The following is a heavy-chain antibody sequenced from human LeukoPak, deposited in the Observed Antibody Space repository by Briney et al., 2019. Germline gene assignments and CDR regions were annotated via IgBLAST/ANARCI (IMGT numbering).Heavy chain of an antibody. J-gene: IGHJ5*02. Sequence: PSETLSLTCTVSGGSISSSSYYWGWIRQPPGKGLEWIGSIYYSGSTYYNPSLKSRVTISVDTSKNQFSLKLSSVTAADTAVYYCARGARGVLERLFDPWGQGTLVTVSS. CDR2: IYYSGST. CDR1: GGSISSSSYY. D-gene: IGHD3-3*01. V-gene: IGHV4-39*07. CDR3: ARGARGVLERLFDP.